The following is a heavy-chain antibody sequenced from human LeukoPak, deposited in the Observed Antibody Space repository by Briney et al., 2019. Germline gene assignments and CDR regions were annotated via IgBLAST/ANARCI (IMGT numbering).Heavy chain of an antibody. J-gene: IGHJ4*02. V-gene: IGHV1-2*02. Sequence: GASVKVSCKASGYTFTGYYMHWVRQAPGQGLEWMGWINPNSGGTNYAQKLQGRVTMTTDTSTNTAYMELRSLRSDDTAVYYCARDGGGYSYGFPPQFDFWGQGTLVTVSS. CDR1: GYTFTGYY. D-gene: IGHD5-18*01. CDR2: INPNSGGT. CDR3: ARDGGGYSYGFPPQFDF.